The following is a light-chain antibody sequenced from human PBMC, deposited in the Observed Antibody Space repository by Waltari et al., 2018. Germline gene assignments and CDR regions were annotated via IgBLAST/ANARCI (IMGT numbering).Light chain of an antibody. CDR1: SSDIGGYNY. CDR3: SSYIDSSTLEL. Sequence: QSALTQPASVSGSPGQSITISCTGTSSDIGGYNYVSWYQQVPGKAPKRMIYDVSNRPSGCSSRFSGSKSGNTASLTISGLQAEDEADYFCSSYIDSSTLELFGGGTSLTVL. J-gene: IGLJ2*01. V-gene: IGLV2-14*03. CDR2: DVS.